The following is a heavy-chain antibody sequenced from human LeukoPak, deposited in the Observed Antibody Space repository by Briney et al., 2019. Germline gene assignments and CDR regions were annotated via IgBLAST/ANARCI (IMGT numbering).Heavy chain of an antibody. D-gene: IGHD3-22*01. CDR3: ANSWYYDSSVSLPPPYFDY. Sequence: PGRSLRLSCATSGFTFSSYGMHWVRQAPGKGLEWVAVISYDGSNKYYADSVKGRFTISRDNSKNTLYLQMNSLRAEDTAVYYCANSWYYDSSVSLPPPYFDYGGREPLVTVPS. J-gene: IGHJ4*02. CDR1: GFTFSSYG. V-gene: IGHV3-30*18. CDR2: ISYDGSNK.